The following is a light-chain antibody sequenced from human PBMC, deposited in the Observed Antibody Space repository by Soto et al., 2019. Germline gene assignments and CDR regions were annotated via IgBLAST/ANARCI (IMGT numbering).Light chain of an antibody. V-gene: IGLV2-11*01. CDR1: SSDIGAYNY. CDR3: CSYAGSYIFV. CDR2: DVT. Sequence: QSALTQPRSVSGSPGQSVTISCTGSSSDIGAYNYVSWYQQRPGKAPKLMIYDVTKRPSGVPDRFSGSKSGNTASLTISGLQADDEADYYCCSYAGSYIFVFGGGTKVTVL. J-gene: IGLJ2*01.